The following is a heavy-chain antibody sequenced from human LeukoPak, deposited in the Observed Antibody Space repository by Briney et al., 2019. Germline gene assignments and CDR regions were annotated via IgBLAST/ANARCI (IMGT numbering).Heavy chain of an antibody. Sequence: ASVKVSCKASGYTFTGYYMHWVRQAPGQGLEWMGWISSYSGHTKYAQKFQGRVTMTTDTSASTAYMELTSLTSNDTAVYYCARDKDLGAVAGTFDYWGQGTLVTVSS. J-gene: IGHJ4*02. D-gene: IGHD6-19*01. V-gene: IGHV1-18*04. CDR3: ARDKDLGAVAGTFDY. CDR1: GYTFTGYY. CDR2: ISSYSGHT.